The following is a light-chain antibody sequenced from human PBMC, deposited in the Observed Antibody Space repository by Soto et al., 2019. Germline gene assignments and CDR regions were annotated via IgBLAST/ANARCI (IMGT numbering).Light chain of an antibody. CDR2: EVS. CDR3: CASAGRINWL. Sequence: QSVLTQPASVSGSPGQSITISCSGTSSDIGNSDFVSWYQQRSGKAPKLMIYEVSTRPSGASGRFSGSKSGNTASLTISGLQADDEAEYYCCASAGRINWLFGGGTKLTVL. CDR1: SSDIGNSDF. V-gene: IGLV2-23*02. J-gene: IGLJ3*02.